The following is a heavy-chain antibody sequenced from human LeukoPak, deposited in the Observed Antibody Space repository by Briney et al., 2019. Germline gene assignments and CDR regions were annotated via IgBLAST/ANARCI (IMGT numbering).Heavy chain of an antibody. D-gene: IGHD6-13*01. J-gene: IGHJ4*02. CDR3: AKMGSSSWTGVCTR. V-gene: IGHV3-30*18. CDR2: ISYDGSNK. Sequence: AGGSLRLSCAASGFTFSSYGMHWVRQAPGKGLEWVAVISYDGSNKYYADSVKGRFTISRDNSKNTLYLQMNSLRAEDTAVYYCAKMGSSSWTGVCTRWGQGTLVTVSS. CDR1: GFTFSSYG.